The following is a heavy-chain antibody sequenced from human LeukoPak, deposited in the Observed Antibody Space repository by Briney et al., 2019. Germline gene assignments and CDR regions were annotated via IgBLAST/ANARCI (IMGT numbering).Heavy chain of an antibody. CDR2: ISYDGSNK. CDR3: ASTGFDY. D-gene: IGHD3-10*01. V-gene: IGHV3-30*04. J-gene: IGHJ4*02. CDR1: GFTFSSYA. Sequence: GGSLRLSCAASGFTFSSYAMHWVRQAPGKGLEWVAVISYDGSNKYYADSVKGRFTISRDNSKNTLYLQMNSLRAEDTAVYYCASTGFDYWGQGTPVTVSS.